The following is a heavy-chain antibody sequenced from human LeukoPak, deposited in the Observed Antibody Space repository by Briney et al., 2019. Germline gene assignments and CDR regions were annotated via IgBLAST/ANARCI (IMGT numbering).Heavy chain of an antibody. CDR1: GYSISSGYY. CDR2: IYHSGST. Sequence: SETLSLTCTVSGYSISSGYYWGWIRQPPGKGLEWIGSIYHSGSTYYNPSLKSRVTISVDTSKNQFSLKLSSVTAADTAVYYCAREYGDYFDYWGQGTLVTVSS. J-gene: IGHJ4*02. D-gene: IGHD4-17*01. V-gene: IGHV4-38-2*02. CDR3: AREYGDYFDY.